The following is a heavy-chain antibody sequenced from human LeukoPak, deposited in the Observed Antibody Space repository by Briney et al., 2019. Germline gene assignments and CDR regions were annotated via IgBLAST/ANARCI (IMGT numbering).Heavy chain of an antibody. CDR2: IYFAGST. CDR1: GGSIGSNSFY. CDR3: AKHSGGSYYDFDN. J-gene: IGHJ4*02. D-gene: IGHD1-26*01. V-gene: IGHV4-39*01. Sequence: SETLSLTCTVSGGSIGSNSFYWGWIRQPPGKGLEWIGSIYFAGSTSYNPSLKGRVTISVDTSRNQFSLKLSSVTAADTAQYYCAKHSGGSYYDFDNWGPGILVTVSS.